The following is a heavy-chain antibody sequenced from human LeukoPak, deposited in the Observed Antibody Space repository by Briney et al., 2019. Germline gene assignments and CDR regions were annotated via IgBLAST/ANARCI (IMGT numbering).Heavy chain of an antibody. CDR3: ANEIRPNDY. CDR2: INSDGSST. CDR1: GFTFSSFW. J-gene: IGHJ4*02. V-gene: IGHV3-74*01. Sequence: PGGSLRLSCTASGFTFSSFWMHWVRQAPGKGLVWVSRINSDGSSTSYADSVKGRFTISRDNAKNTLYLQMNSLSADDTAMYYCANEIRPNDYWGQGTLVTVSS. D-gene: IGHD4-17*01.